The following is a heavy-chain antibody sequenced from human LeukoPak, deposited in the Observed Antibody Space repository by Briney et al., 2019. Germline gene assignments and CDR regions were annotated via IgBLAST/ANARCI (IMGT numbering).Heavy chain of an antibody. CDR1: GGSISSGSYY. D-gene: IGHD1-1*01. Sequence: PSQTLSLTCTVSGGSISSGSYYWSWIRQPPGKGLEWIGEINHSGSTNYNPSLKSRVTISVDTSKNQFSLKVSSVTAADTAVYYCARGPWELDYWGQGTLVTVSS. CDR3: ARGPWELDY. J-gene: IGHJ4*02. V-gene: IGHV4-39*07. CDR2: INHSGST.